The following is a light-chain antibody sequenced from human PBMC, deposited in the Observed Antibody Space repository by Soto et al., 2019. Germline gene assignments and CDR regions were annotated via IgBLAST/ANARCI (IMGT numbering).Light chain of an antibody. J-gene: IGKJ2*01. CDR2: AAS. CDR3: LQDNTYPYT. CDR1: QGISNL. Sequence: DIQMTQSPSSLSASVGDRVTITCRASQGISNLLGWFQHKPGKAPKRLIYAASSLQGGVPSRFSGSGSGTEFTLTITGLQPEDFADDYCLQDNTYPYTFGQGTKLEIK. V-gene: IGKV1-17*01.